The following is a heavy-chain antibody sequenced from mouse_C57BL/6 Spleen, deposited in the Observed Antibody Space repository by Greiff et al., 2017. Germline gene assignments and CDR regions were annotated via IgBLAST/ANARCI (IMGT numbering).Heavy chain of an antibody. V-gene: IGHV1-15*01. CDR1: GYTFTDYE. Sequence: VQLQQSGAELVRPGASVTLSCKASGYTFTDYEMHWVKQTPVHGLEWIGAIDPETGGTAYNQKFKGKAILTADKSSSTAYMERRSLTSEDSAVYYCTRRAQATFLYAMDYWGQGTSVTVSS. CDR2: IDPETGGT. CDR3: TRRAQATFLYAMDY. J-gene: IGHJ4*01. D-gene: IGHD3-2*02.